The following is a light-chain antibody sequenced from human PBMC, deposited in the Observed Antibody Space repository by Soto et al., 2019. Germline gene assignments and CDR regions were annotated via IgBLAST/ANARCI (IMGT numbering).Light chain of an antibody. CDR3: QQFTTVPVT. CDR2: DAS. CDR1: QGIASA. Sequence: AIQLNQSPSSLSASVGDRVTITCRPSQGIASALAWYQQRPGKPPSLLIYDASTSESGVPSRFSGSGPETDFSLTISSLQPEDCGTYYCQQFTTVPVTVGGGTRVEIK. J-gene: IGKJ4*01. V-gene: IGKV1-13*02.